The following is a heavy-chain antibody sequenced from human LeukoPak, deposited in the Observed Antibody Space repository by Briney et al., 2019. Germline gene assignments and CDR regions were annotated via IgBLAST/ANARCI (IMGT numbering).Heavy chain of an antibody. CDR1: GGSISSGGYY. Sequence: SQTLSLTCTVSGGSISSGGYYWGWIRQHPGKGMEWLGYIYYSGSTYYNPSLKSRVTISVDTSRNQFSLKLSSVTAADTAVYYCARASYYGEAFDIWGQGTMVTVSS. J-gene: IGHJ3*02. CDR3: ARASYYGEAFDI. D-gene: IGHD3-10*01. CDR2: IYYSGST. V-gene: IGHV4-31*03.